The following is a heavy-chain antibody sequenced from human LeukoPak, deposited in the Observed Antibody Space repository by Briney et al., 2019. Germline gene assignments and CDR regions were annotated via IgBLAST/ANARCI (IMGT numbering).Heavy chain of an antibody. Sequence: SKTLSLTCTVSGGSINNYYWSWIRQPPGKGLEWIGHIYYSGSTNYNPSLKSRVTISVDTSKNQFSLKLSSVTAADTAVYYCARIVGAEVDYWGQGTLVTVSS. D-gene: IGHD1-26*01. CDR2: IYYSGST. CDR1: GGSINNYY. CDR3: ARIVGAEVDY. V-gene: IGHV4-59*08. J-gene: IGHJ4*02.